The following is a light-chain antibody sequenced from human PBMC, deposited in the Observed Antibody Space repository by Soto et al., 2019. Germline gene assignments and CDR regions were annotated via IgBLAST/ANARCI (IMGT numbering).Light chain of an antibody. CDR1: QSSSSW. CDR3: QQYNTYPWT. J-gene: IGKJ1*01. Sequence: DIQMTQSPATLSASVGDRVTITCLASQSSSSWLAWYQQKPGKVPKLLIDDASSLESGVPSRLSGSGSGTEFTLTISSLQPDDFATYYCQQYNTYPWTFGQGTRVEIK. CDR2: DAS. V-gene: IGKV1-5*01.